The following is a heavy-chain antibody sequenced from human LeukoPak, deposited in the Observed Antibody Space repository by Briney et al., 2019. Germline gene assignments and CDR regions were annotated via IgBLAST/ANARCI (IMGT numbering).Heavy chain of an antibody. CDR1: GGSISSSSYY. V-gene: IGHV4-39*01. CDR2: IYYSGST. Sequence: SETLSLTCTVSGGSISSSSYYWGWIRQPPGKGLEWIGSIYYSGSTYYNPSLKSRVTISVDTSKNQFSLKLSSVTAADTAVYYCARHMSVSYDAFDLWGRGTTVTVSS. D-gene: IGHD3-10*01. CDR3: ARHMSVSYDAFDL. J-gene: IGHJ3*01.